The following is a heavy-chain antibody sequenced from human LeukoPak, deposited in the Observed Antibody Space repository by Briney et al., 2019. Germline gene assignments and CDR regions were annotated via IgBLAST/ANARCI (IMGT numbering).Heavy chain of an antibody. Sequence: GGFLRLSCAASGFTFSSYEMNWVRQAPGKGLEWVSYISSSGSTIYYADSVKGRFTISRDNAKNSLYLQMNSLRAEDTAVYYCARGGLIQRHAFDIWGQGTMVTVSS. J-gene: IGHJ3*02. V-gene: IGHV3-48*03. CDR3: ARGGLIQRHAFDI. D-gene: IGHD1-1*01. CDR1: GFTFSSYE. CDR2: ISSSGSTI.